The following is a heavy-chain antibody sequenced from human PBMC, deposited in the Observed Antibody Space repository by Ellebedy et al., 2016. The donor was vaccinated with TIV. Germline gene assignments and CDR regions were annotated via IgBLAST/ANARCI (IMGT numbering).Heavy chain of an antibody. J-gene: IGHJ4*02. Sequence: PGGSLRLSRITSGFTFGDYAMSWVRQAPGKGLEWVGLIRSKVYGETTEYAASVKCRFTISRDDPKNFAYLQMNRLKTEDTAVYYCTRTGYCSGGSCYSASDHWGQGTLVTVSS. V-gene: IGHV3-49*04. CDR2: IRSKVYGETT. CDR3: TRTGYCSGGSCYSASDH. D-gene: IGHD2-15*01. CDR1: GFTFGDYA.